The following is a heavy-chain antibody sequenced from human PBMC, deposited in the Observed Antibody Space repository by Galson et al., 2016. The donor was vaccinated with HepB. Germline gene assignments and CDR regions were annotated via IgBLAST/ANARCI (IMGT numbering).Heavy chain of an antibody. CDR3: ARVIYSNSWRNPGRRFDP. Sequence: ETLSLTCTVSGGSISSGYYWGWIRQPPGKGLEWIGSMYHSGNTYYNPSLKSRVTISADTSKNQFPLRLSSVTAADTAVYYCARVIYSNSWRNPGRRFDPWGQGTLVTVSS. V-gene: IGHV4-38-2*02. D-gene: IGHD2/OR15-2a*01. J-gene: IGHJ5*02. CDR2: MYHSGNT. CDR1: GGSISSGYY.